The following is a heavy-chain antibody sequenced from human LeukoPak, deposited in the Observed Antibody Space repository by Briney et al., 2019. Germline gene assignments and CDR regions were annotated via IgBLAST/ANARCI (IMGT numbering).Heavy chain of an antibody. CDR1: GFTFNNYA. J-gene: IGHJ5*02. CDR2: ISGSGGTT. V-gene: IGHV3-23*01. CDR3: ARGEGWFDP. Sequence: GGSLRLSCAASGFTFNNYAMTWVRQAPGKGLEWVSAISGSGGTTLYADSVKGRFTISRDNSKSTLYLQMNSLRAEDTAVYYCARGEGWFDPWGQGTLVTVSS.